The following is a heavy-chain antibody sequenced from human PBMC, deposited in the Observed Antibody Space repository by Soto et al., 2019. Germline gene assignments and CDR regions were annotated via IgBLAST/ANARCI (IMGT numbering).Heavy chain of an antibody. D-gene: IGHD1-7*01. V-gene: IGHV4-59*01. CDR2: IYYSGST. CDR3: ARHRDVKTGDKLELLAFDI. J-gene: IGHJ3*02. CDR1: GGSISSYY. Sequence: SETLSLTCTVSGGSISSYYWSWIRQPPGKGLEWIGYIYYSGSTNYNPSLKSRVTISVDTSKNQFSLKLSSVTAADTAVYYCARHRDVKTGDKLELLAFDIWGQGTMVTVS.